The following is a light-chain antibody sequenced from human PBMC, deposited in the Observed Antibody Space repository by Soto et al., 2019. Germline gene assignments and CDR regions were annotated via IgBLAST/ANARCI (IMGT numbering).Light chain of an antibody. V-gene: IGKV3-20*01. CDR3: HQRQSWPRT. CDR1: QSVTSTH. CDR2: GVY. Sequence: ETVLAQSPGTLSLSPGESTTLACRSSQSVTSTHLAWYQQKPGQAPRLLIYGVYTRATGIPDRFSGSGSGTDFTLTISRLEPEDFAVYYCHQRQSWPRTFGQGTKVDI. J-gene: IGKJ1*01.